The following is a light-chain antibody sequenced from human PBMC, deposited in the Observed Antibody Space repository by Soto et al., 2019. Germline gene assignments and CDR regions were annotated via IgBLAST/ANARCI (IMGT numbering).Light chain of an antibody. Sequence: DIQMTQSPSSVSASVGDRVTSSCRARQGISSWLAWYQQKPGKAPKLLIYGASILQSGVPSRFIGSGSGTDCTLTISSLQPEDFATYYCQQANSLSLTFGGGTKVEIK. CDR3: QQANSLSLT. CDR2: GAS. CDR1: QGISSW. V-gene: IGKV1-12*01. J-gene: IGKJ4*01.